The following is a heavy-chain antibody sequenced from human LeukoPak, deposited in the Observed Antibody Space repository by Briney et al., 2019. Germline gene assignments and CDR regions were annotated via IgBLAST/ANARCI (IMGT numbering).Heavy chain of an antibody. CDR2: VYYSVST. J-gene: IGHJ6*03. D-gene: IGHD3-3*01. CDR1: GGSISSYY. V-gene: IGHV4-59*08. Sequence: PSETLSLTCTVSGGSISSYYWTWIRQAPGKGLEWIGYVYYSVSTNYNPSLKSRVSISQDTSKNQVPLKLSSVTAADTAVYYCARQESGPYHYMDVWGKGTTVTVSS. CDR3: ARQESGPYHYMDV.